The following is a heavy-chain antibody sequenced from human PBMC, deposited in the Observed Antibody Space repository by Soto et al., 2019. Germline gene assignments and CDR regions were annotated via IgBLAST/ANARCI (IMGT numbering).Heavy chain of an antibody. CDR3: ARTLVAAAGIFDY. J-gene: IGHJ4*02. CDR1: GFTFRSYA. V-gene: IGHV3-30-3*01. D-gene: IGHD6-13*01. Sequence: QVQLVESGGGVVQPGRSLRLSCAASGFTFRSYAMHWVRQAPGKGLEWVAVISYDGSNKYYADSVKGRFTISRDNSKNTLYLQMNILRAEDTAVYDCARTLVAAAGIFDYWGQGTLVTVSS. CDR2: ISYDGSNK.